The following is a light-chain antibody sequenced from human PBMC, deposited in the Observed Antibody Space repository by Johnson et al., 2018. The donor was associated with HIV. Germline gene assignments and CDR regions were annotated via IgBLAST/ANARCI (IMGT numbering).Light chain of an antibody. Sequence: QSVLTQPPSVSAAPGQKVTISCSGSSSNIGNNYVSWYQQLPGTAPKLIIYENNKRPSGIPDRFSGSKSGTSATLGIAGLQTGAEADYYRGTWDDSLITRSLCGTATKLTVL. CDR3: GTWDDSLITRSL. CDR1: SSNIGNNY. J-gene: IGLJ1*01. CDR2: ENN. V-gene: IGLV1-51*02.